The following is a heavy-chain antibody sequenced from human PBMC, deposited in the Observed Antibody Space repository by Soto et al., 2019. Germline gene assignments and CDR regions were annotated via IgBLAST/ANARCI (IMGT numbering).Heavy chain of an antibody. CDR1: GGTFSSYA. Sequence: SVKVSCKASGGTFSSYAISWVRQAPGQGLEWMGGIIPIFGTANYAQKFQGRVTITADESTSAAYMELSSLRSEDTAVYYCARDLATELGYCSGGSCASDGMDVWGQGTTVTVSS. J-gene: IGHJ6*02. V-gene: IGHV1-69*13. CDR2: IIPIFGTA. D-gene: IGHD2-15*01. CDR3: ARDLATELGYCSGGSCASDGMDV.